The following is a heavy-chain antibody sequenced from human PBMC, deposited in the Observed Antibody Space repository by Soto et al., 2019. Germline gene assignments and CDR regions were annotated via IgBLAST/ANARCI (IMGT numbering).Heavy chain of an antibody. J-gene: IGHJ4*02. D-gene: IGHD6-19*01. CDR2: LSKDGANE. Sequence: EVQLLESGGDLVRPGESLRLSCTASGFILSNYAMNWVRQAPGKGLEWVSTLSKDGANEHYADSVKGRFTISRDGSKNTLYLQMNSLTVEDTATYFCATLMAVAGPGWGRAFDHWGQGTLVAVSS. CDR1: GFILSNYA. V-gene: IGHV3-23*01. CDR3: ATLMAVAGPGWGRAFDH.